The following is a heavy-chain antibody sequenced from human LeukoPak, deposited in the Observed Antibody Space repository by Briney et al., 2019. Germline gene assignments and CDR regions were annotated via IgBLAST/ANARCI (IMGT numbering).Heavy chain of an antibody. CDR3: ARGALHYDILTGYLLDY. J-gene: IGHJ4*02. V-gene: IGHV6-1*01. Sequence: SQTLSLTCAISGDSVSIKSTAWNWIRQSPSRGLEWLGRTYYRSKWYTGYAVSMKGRITINPDTSKNQFSLQLNSVTPEDTAVYYCARGALHYDILTGYLLDYWGQGTLVTVSS. CDR1: GDSVSIKSTA. CDR2: TYYRSKWYT. D-gene: IGHD3-9*01.